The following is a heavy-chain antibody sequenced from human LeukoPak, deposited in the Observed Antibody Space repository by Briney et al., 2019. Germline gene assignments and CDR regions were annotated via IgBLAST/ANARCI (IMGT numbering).Heavy chain of an antibody. V-gene: IGHV3-30*18. Sequence: GGSLRLSCAGSGFTFSRYNMNWFRQAPGKGLEWVAVISYDGSNKYYADSVKGRFTISRDNSKNTLYLQMNSLRAEDTAVYYCAKEVYDNYFDYWGQGTLVTVSS. CDR3: AKEVYDNYFDY. D-gene: IGHD3-3*01. CDR1: GFTFSRYN. J-gene: IGHJ4*02. CDR2: ISYDGSNK.